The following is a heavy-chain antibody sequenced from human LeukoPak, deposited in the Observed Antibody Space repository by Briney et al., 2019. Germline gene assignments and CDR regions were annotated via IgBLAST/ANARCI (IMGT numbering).Heavy chain of an antibody. CDR3: STGPPDNY. D-gene: IGHD1-14*01. Sequence: GGSLRLSCAASGFSFSTYWMHWVRQAPGRGLVWVSRIKSDGGTTSYADSVKGRFTISRDNAKNTLYLQMNSLRAEDTAVYYCSTGPPDNYWGQGTLVTVSS. J-gene: IGHJ4*02. CDR2: IKSDGGTT. CDR1: GFSFSTYW. V-gene: IGHV3-74*01.